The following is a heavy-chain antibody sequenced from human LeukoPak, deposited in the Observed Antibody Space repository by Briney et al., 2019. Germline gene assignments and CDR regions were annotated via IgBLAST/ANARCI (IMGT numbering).Heavy chain of an antibody. J-gene: IGHJ4*02. CDR1: GFTFSDYD. CDR3: GRAFPPLRTSSAGDL. V-gene: IGHV3-69-1*02. CDR2: ISGLSTHI. Sequence: GGTLRLSCSASGFTFSDYDMNWVRQAPGKGLEWVSSISGLSTHIYYGDSVKGRFSISRDNAKNSVYLQMNSLGVEDTAIYYCGRAFPPLRTSSAGDLWGQGILVTVSS. D-gene: IGHD3-16*01.